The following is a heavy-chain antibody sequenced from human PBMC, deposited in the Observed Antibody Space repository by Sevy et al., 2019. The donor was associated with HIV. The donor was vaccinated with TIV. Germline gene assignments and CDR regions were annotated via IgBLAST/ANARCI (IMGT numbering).Heavy chain of an antibody. Sequence: GGSLRLSCAASGFTFDDYTMHWVRQAPGKGLEWVCLISWDGGSTYYADSVKGRFTISRDNSKNSLYLQMNSLRTEDTALYYCAKEIAAAGTLSPFDYWGQGTLVTVSS. CDR1: GFTFDDYT. J-gene: IGHJ4*02. CDR2: ISWDGGST. D-gene: IGHD6-13*01. CDR3: AKEIAAAGTLSPFDY. V-gene: IGHV3-43*01.